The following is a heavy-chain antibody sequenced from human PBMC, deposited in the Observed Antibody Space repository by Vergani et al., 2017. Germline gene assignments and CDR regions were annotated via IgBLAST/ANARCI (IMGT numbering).Heavy chain of an antibody. V-gene: IGHV3-30*01. CDR2: ISYDGSNK. CDR3: ARDPGWRYFDWFRRDYYYGMDV. Sequence: QVQLVESGGGVVQPGRSLRLSCAASGFTFSSYAMHWVRQAPGKGLEWVAVISYDGSNKYYADSVKGRFTISSDNSKNTLYLQMNSLRAEDTAVYYCARDPGWRYFDWFRRDYYYGMDVWGQGTTVTVSS. D-gene: IGHD3-9*01. J-gene: IGHJ6*02. CDR1: GFTFSSYA.